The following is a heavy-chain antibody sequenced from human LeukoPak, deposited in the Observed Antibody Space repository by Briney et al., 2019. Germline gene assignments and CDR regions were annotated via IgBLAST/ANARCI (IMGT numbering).Heavy chain of an antibody. V-gene: IGHV4-59*01. CDR3: AREYYYDSSGYRDAFDI. J-gene: IGHJ3*02. CDR1: GGSISSYY. Sequence: SETLSLTCTVSGGSISSYYWSWIRQPPGKGLEWIGYIYYSGSTNYNPSLKSRVTISVDTSKNQFSLKLSSVTAADTAVYYCAREYYYDSSGYRDAFDIWGQGTMVTVSS. D-gene: IGHD3-22*01. CDR2: IYYSGST.